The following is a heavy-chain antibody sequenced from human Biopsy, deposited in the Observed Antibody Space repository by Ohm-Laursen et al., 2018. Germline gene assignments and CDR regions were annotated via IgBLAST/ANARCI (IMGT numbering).Heavy chain of an antibody. D-gene: IGHD3-10*01. V-gene: IGHV4-34*01. J-gene: IGHJ5*02. CDR2: INDSGRT. CDR3: ARGTNYYGSGRNRHWFDP. CDR1: VGSFSGYY. Sequence: TLSLTCAVYVGSFSGYYWSWIRQPPGKGLEWIGEINDSGRTNYNPSFRSRVTFSVATSKNQFSLKLSSVTAAGTAVYYCARGTNYYGSGRNRHWFDPWGQGTQVTVSS.